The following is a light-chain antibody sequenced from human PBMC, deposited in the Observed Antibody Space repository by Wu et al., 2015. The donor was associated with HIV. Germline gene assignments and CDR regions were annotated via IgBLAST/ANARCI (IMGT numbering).Light chain of an antibody. Sequence: EIVMTQSPATLSVSPGERATLSCRASQSVSSNLAWYQQKPGQAPRLLIYGASTRATGIPARFSGSESGTEFILTISSMQSEDFAVYYCQQYNKWPYTFGQGSKVEIK. CDR3: QQYNKWPYT. CDR2: GAS. CDR1: QSVSSN. J-gene: IGKJ2*01. V-gene: IGKV3-15*01.